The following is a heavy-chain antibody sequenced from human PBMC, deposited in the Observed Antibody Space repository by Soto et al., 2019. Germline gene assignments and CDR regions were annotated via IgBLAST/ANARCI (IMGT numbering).Heavy chain of an antibody. Sequence: KTSETLSLTCTVSGGSVSSGSYYWSWIRQPPGKGLEWIGYIYYSGSTNYNPSLKSRVTISVDTSKNQFSLKLSSVTAADTAVYYCARGGREQWLLRRVAVNAFDIWGQGTMVTVSS. CDR2: IYYSGST. V-gene: IGHV4-61*01. D-gene: IGHD6-19*01. J-gene: IGHJ3*02. CDR3: ARGGREQWLLRRVAVNAFDI. CDR1: GGSVSSGSYY.